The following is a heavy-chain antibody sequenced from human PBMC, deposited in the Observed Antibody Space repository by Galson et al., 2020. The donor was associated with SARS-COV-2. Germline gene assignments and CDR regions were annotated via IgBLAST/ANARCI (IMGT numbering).Heavy chain of an antibody. J-gene: IGHJ4*02. D-gene: IGHD1-26*01. CDR3: ARRGPGIYDPQFDS. CDR2: IYPGDSDT. Sequence: GESLKISCKGSGYSFNSYWIGWVRQMPGKGLEWMGLIYPGDSDTRYSPSFQGQVTFSADKSITTAYLQWSSLKASDTAMYYCARRGPGIYDPQFDSWGQGTLVTVSS. CDR1: GYSFNSYW. V-gene: IGHV5-51*01.